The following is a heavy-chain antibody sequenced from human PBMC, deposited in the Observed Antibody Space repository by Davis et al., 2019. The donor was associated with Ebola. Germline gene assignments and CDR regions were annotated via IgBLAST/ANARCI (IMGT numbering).Heavy chain of an antibody. CDR2: IYPGDSDT. CDR3: ARRRYCSSTSCYEGAFDI. V-gene: IGHV5-51*01. J-gene: IGHJ3*02. Sequence: GESLKISCKGSGYSFTTYWIAWVRQMPGKALEWMGIIYPGDSDTRYSPSFQGQVTISADKSISTAYLQWSSLKASDTAINYCARRRYCSSTSCYEGAFDIGGQGTMVTVSS. CDR1: GYSFTTYW. D-gene: IGHD2-2*01.